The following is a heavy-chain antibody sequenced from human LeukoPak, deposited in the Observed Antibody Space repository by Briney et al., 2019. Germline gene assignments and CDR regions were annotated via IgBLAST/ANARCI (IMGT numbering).Heavy chain of an antibody. CDR3: ARAYCSSTSCLTGGFDY. D-gene: IGHD2-2*01. J-gene: IGHJ4*02. Sequence: GESLKISCKASGYSFTTYWIGWVRQIPGKGLEWMGIIYPGDSDTRYTPSFQGQVTISADKSISTTYLQWSSLKASDTAIYYCARAYCSSTSCLTGGFDYWGQGTLVTVSS. V-gene: IGHV5-51*01. CDR1: GYSFTTYW. CDR2: IYPGDSDT.